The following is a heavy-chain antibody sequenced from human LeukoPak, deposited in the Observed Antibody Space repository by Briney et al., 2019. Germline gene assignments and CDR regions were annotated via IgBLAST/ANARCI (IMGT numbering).Heavy chain of an antibody. CDR2: IYSGGST. J-gene: IGHJ6*03. Sequence: GGSLRLSCAASGFTVSSNYMSWVRQAPGKGLEWVSVIYSGGSTYYADSVKGRFTISRDNSKNTLYLQMNSLRAEDTAVYYCARGSTAGSSWYLDYYYMDVWGKGTTVTISS. V-gene: IGHV3-66*01. CDR3: ARGSTAGSSWYLDYYYMDV. D-gene: IGHD6-13*01. CDR1: GFTVSSNY.